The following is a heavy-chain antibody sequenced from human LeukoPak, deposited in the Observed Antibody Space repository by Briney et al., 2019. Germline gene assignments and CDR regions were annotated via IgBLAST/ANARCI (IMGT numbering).Heavy chain of an antibody. Sequence: GASVKVSCKASGRTLTSYGIGWVRQAPGQGLEWMGWISAYNGNTNYAQKVQGRVTMTTDTSTSTAYMELRSLGSDDTAVYYCTRVSNWFDPWGQGTQVTVSS. CDR3: TRVSNWFDP. J-gene: IGHJ5*02. V-gene: IGHV1-18*01. CDR2: ISAYNGNT. CDR1: GRTLTSYG.